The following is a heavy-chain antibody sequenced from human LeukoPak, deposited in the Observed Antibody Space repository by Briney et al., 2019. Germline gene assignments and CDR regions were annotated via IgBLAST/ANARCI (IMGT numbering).Heavy chain of an antibody. J-gene: IGHJ4*02. CDR1: GGSISTYY. V-gene: IGHV4-4*07. Sequence: SETLSLTCTVSGGSISTYYWSWIRQPAGKGLEWIGRLSSSGTTNYNTSLKNRVTMSVDTSTNQLSLNLTSVTAADTAVYYCAREVSGSDYYRAYDYWGQGTLVTVSS. CDR3: AREVSGSDYYRAYDY. CDR2: LSSSGTT. D-gene: IGHD3-3*01.